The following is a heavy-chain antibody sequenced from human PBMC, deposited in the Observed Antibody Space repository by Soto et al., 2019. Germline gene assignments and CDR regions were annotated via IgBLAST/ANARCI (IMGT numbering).Heavy chain of an antibody. CDR3: ARAAYGGNFRVSGFDY. D-gene: IGHD4-17*01. Sequence: QVQLVQSGAEVKKPGASVKVSCKASGYTFTSYGISWVRQAPGQGLAWMGWISAYNGNTNYAQKLQGRVTMTTDPSTRTAYMELRSLRSDDTAVYYCARAAYGGNFRVSGFDYWGQGTLVTVSS. V-gene: IGHV1-18*04. CDR1: GYTFTSYG. J-gene: IGHJ4*02. CDR2: ISAYNGNT.